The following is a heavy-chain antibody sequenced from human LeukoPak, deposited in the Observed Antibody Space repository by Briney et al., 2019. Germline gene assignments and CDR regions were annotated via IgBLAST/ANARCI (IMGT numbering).Heavy chain of an antibody. Sequence: GESLKISCKGSGYSFTSYWISWVRQMPGNGLEWMGRIDPSDSYTNYSPSFQGHVTISADKSISTAYLQWSSLKASDTAMYYCASTGYCSSTSCYGIDYWGQGTLVTVSS. CDR2: IDPSDSYT. CDR1: GYSFTSYW. D-gene: IGHD2-2*01. V-gene: IGHV5-10-1*01. J-gene: IGHJ4*02. CDR3: ASTGYCSSTSCYGIDY.